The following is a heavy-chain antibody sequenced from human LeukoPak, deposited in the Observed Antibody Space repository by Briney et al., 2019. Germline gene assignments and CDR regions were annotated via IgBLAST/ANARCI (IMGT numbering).Heavy chain of an antibody. CDR1: GFTFSSYG. CDR3: ARARYSSSWYGEVLYYFDY. Sequence: SGGSLRLSCAASGFTFSSYGMHWVRQAPGKGLEWVAVISYDGSNKYYADSVKGRFTISRDNAKNSLYLQMNSLRAEDTAVYYCARARYSSSWYGEVLYYFDYWGQGALVTVSS. D-gene: IGHD6-13*01. J-gene: IGHJ4*02. CDR2: ISYDGSNK. V-gene: IGHV3-30*03.